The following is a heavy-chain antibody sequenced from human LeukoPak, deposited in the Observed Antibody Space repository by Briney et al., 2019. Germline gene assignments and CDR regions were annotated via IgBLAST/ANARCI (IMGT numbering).Heavy chain of an antibody. J-gene: IGHJ4*02. CDR1: GYIFTDYY. Sequence: RASVKVSCKASGYIFTDYYIHWVRQAPGQGHEWMGRINPNSGGTNFAQKFQARVTMTSDTSISTAYMGVSGLESDDTAVYYCARARYCYTTSCPLDYWGQGTLVTVSS. CDR3: ARARYCYTTSCPLDY. CDR2: INPNSGGT. V-gene: IGHV1-2*06. D-gene: IGHD2-2*01.